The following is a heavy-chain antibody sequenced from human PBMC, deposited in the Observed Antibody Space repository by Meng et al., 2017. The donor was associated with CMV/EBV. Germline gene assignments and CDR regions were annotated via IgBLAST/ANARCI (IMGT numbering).Heavy chain of an antibody. CDR3: ARHVRQAQDIVVVPAAIGRYYFDY. D-gene: IGHD2-2*02. J-gene: IGHJ4*02. V-gene: IGHV4-38-2*02. CDR2: IYHSGST. CDR1: GYSISSGYY. Sequence: GSLRLSCTVSGYSISSGYYWGWIRQPPGKGLEWIGSIYHSGSTNYNPSLKSRVTISVDTSKNQFSLKLSSVTAADTAVYYCARHVRQAQDIVVVPAAIGRYYFDYWGQGTLVTVSS.